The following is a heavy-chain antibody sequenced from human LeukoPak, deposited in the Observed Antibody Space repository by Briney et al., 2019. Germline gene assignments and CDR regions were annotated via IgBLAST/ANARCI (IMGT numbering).Heavy chain of an antibody. Sequence: PSDTLSLTCSVSGGSISSYYWSWIRQPPGKGLEWIGYLYYSGSTNSNPSLKSRVTMSVDTSKNQFSLKLRSVTAADTAVYYCARGGSGISNAFDIWGQGTMVTVSS. V-gene: IGHV4-59*07. CDR2: LYYSGST. D-gene: IGHD3-10*01. J-gene: IGHJ3*02. CDR1: GGSISSYY. CDR3: ARGGSGISNAFDI.